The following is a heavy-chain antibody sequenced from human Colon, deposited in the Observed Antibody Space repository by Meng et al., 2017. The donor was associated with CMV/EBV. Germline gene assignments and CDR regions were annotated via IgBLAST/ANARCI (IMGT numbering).Heavy chain of an antibody. Sequence: QAQLRQCGRGLLNPSETLVLTCGVYGGSVSGYYCSWIRQPPGKGLEWIGEINHSGSTNYNPSLKGRVTISVDTSKNQFSLKLSSVTAADTAVYYCARGLYGSGRHQIDYWGQGTLVTVSS. CDR1: GGSVSGYY. D-gene: IGHD3-10*01. J-gene: IGHJ4*02. CDR2: INHSGST. CDR3: ARGLYGSGRHQIDY. V-gene: IGHV4-34*01.